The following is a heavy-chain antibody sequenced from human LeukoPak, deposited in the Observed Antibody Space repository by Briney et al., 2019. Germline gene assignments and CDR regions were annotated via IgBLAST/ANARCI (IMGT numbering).Heavy chain of an antibody. Sequence: SETPSLTCTVSGGSISSSSYYWGWIRQPPGKGLEWIGSIYYSGSTYYNPSLKSRVTISVDTSKNQFSLKLSSVTAADTAVYYCARHGDDYGGNSGSWAFDIWGQGTMVTVSS. V-gene: IGHV4-39*01. CDR1: GGSISSSSYY. J-gene: IGHJ3*02. CDR2: IYYSGST. CDR3: ARHGDDYGGNSGSWAFDI. D-gene: IGHD4-23*01.